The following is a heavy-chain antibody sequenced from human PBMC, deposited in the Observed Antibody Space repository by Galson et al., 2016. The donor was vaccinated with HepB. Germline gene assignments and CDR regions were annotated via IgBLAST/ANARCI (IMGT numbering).Heavy chain of an antibody. CDR1: RFTFSSYG. Sequence: SLRLSCAGSRFTFSSYGFNWVRQAPGKGLEWVSYISGGGSVIYYADSLKGRFNTSRDNAKNLLYLQINGLRDEDTAVYYCARGRGSGRVPIDAWGQGTTVTVSS. CDR2: ISGGGSVI. D-gene: IGHD3-10*01. J-gene: IGHJ6*02. CDR3: ARGRGSGRVPIDA. V-gene: IGHV3-48*03.